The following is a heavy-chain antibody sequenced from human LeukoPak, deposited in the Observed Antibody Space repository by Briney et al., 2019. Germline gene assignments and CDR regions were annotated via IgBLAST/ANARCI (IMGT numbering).Heavy chain of an antibody. Sequence: PSETLSLTCAVYGGSFSGYYWSWIRQPPGKGLEWIGEINHSGSTNYNPSLKSRVTISVDTSKNQFSLKLSSVTAADTAVYYCARGGLRYFDWLPMDYFDYWGQGTLVSVSS. CDR3: ARGGLRYFDWLPMDYFDY. J-gene: IGHJ4*02. D-gene: IGHD3-9*01. V-gene: IGHV4-34*01. CDR1: GGSFSGYY. CDR2: INHSGST.